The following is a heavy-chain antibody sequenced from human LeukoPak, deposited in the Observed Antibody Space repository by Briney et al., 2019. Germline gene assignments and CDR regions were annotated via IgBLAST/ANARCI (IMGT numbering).Heavy chain of an antibody. CDR1: GFTVSSNY. D-gene: IGHD3-10*01. J-gene: IGHJ6*02. V-gene: IGHV3-53*01. CDR2: IYSGGST. CDR3: ARVRVTQTPQYHYYYYYGMDV. Sequence: GGSLRLSCAASGFTVSSNYMSWVRQAPGKGLEWVSVIYSGGSTYYADSVKGRFTISRDNSKNTLYLQMNSLRAEDTAVYYCARVRVTQTPQYHYYYYYGMDVWGQGTTVTVSS.